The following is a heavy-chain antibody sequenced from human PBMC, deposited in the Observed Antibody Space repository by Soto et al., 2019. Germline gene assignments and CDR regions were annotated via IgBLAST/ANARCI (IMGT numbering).Heavy chain of an antibody. V-gene: IGHV1-18*01. CDR3: AREPPETPPDY. CDR2: SSAKNGNT. Sequence: QVQLVQSGTDVKKPGASVKVSRKTSGYTFSDYGISWVRQAPGQGLEWMGWSSAKNGNTNFAQKFRGRDTMTTNTSTSTVYMELRSRKADDTAGYYCAREPPETPPDYGGQGTLVTVSS. J-gene: IGHJ4*02. CDR1: GYTFSDYG.